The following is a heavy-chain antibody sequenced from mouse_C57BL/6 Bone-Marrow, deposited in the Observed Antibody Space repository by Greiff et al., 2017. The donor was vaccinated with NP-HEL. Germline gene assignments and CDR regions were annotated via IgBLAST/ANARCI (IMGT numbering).Heavy chain of an antibody. CDR2: ISNGGGST. CDR3: ARLGSSYYAMDY. D-gene: IGHD1-1*01. CDR1: GFTFSDYY. V-gene: IGHV5-12*01. J-gene: IGHJ4*01. Sequence: DVMLVESGGGLVQPGGSLKLSCAASGFTFSDYYMYWVRQTPEKRLEWVAYISNGGGSTYYPDTVKGRFTISRDNAKNTLYLQMSRLKSEDTAMYYCARLGSSYYAMDYWGQGTSVTVSS.